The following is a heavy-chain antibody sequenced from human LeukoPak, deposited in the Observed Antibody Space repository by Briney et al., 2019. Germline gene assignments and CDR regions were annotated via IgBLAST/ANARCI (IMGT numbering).Heavy chain of an antibody. Sequence: PGGSLRLSCEASGFTFKSYWMYWVRQAPGKGLVWVSRTNSDETDISYAGSVKGRFTISRDNSKNTLYLQMNSLRAEDRAVYYCARGGSSVAYNWFDPWGQGTLVTVSS. J-gene: IGHJ5*02. CDR2: TNSDETDI. D-gene: IGHD1-26*01. CDR3: ARGGSSVAYNWFDP. V-gene: IGHV3-74*01. CDR1: GFTFKSYW.